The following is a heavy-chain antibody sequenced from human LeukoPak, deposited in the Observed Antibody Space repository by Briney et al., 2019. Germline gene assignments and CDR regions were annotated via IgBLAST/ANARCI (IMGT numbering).Heavy chain of an antibody. CDR3: ARDFSDGYNDRSFDY. D-gene: IGHD5-24*01. Sequence: PSETLSLTRTVSGGSISSYYWSWIRPPPGKGLEWIGYIYYSGSTNYNPSLKSRVTISVDTSKNQFSLKLSPVTAADTAVYYCARDFSDGYNDRSFDYWGQGTLVTVSS. CDR1: GGSISSYY. CDR2: IYYSGST. V-gene: IGHV4-59*01. J-gene: IGHJ4*02.